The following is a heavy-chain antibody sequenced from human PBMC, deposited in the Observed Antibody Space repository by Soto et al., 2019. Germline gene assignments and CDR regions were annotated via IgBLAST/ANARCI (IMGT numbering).Heavy chain of an antibody. D-gene: IGHD3-10*01. CDR1: GGTFSSYA. Sequence: QVQLVQSGAEVKKPGSSVKVSCKASGGTFSSYAISWVRQAPGQGLEWMGGIIPIFGTANYAQKFQGRVTIPPDESMRAAYMELSSLRSEDTAVYYCARARDRTGPFGDWFDPWGQGTLVTVSS. CDR3: ARARDRTGPFGDWFDP. J-gene: IGHJ5*02. CDR2: IIPIFGTA. V-gene: IGHV1-69*01.